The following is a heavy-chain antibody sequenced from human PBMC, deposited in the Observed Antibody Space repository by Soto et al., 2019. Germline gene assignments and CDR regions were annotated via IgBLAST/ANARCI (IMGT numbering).Heavy chain of an antibody. Sequence: SVKVSCKASGGTFSSYSISWVRQAPGQGLEWMGGIIPILGIANYAQKFQGRVTITADKSTSTAYMELSSLRSEDTAVYYCATCSSTSCYLTFDSWGQGTLVTVPS. CDR2: IIPILGIA. V-gene: IGHV1-69*10. CDR1: GGTFSSYS. D-gene: IGHD2-2*01. J-gene: IGHJ4*02. CDR3: ATCSSTSCYLTFDS.